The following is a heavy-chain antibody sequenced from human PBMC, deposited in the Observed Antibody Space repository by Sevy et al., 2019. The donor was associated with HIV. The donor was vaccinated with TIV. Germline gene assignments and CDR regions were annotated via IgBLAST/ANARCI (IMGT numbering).Heavy chain of an antibody. CDR3: ARDKQLWSPFDY. V-gene: IGHV3-30-3*01. Sequence: GGSLRLSCAASGFTFSSYAMHWVRQAPGKGLEWVAVISYDGSNKYYADSVKGRFTISRDNSKNTLYLQMNSLRAEDTAVYYCARDKQLWSPFDYWGQGTLVTVSS. J-gene: IGHJ4*02. D-gene: IGHD5-18*01. CDR1: GFTFSSYA. CDR2: ISYDGSNK.